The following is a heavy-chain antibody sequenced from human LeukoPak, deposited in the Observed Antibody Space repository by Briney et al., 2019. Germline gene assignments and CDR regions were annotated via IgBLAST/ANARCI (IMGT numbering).Heavy chain of an antibody. D-gene: IGHD5-18*01. V-gene: IGHV1-46*01. CDR2: INPSSGST. J-gene: IGHJ4*02. CDR1: GYTFTSQC. Sequence: ASVKVSCKASGYTFTSQCMHWVRQAPGQGLEWMGIINPSSGSTSYAEKFQGRVTMTRDTSTSTVYMELSSLRSEDTAVYYCARLAGFSYGGTLDYWGQGTLVTVSS. CDR3: ARLAGFSYGGTLDY.